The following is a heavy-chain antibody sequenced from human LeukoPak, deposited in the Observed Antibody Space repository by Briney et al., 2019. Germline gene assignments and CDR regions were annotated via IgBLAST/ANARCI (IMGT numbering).Heavy chain of an antibody. CDR2: IRSKAYGGTT. CDR1: GYTFGDYA. CDR3: TRTRERYGTLDFDY. V-gene: IGHV3-49*04. Sequence: SCKASGYTFGDYAMSWVRQAPGKGLEWLGFIRSKAYGGTTENAASVKGRFTISRDDSKSIAYLQMTSLKTEDTAVYYCTRTRERYGTLDFDYWGQGTLVTVSS. J-gene: IGHJ4*02. D-gene: IGHD5-18*01.